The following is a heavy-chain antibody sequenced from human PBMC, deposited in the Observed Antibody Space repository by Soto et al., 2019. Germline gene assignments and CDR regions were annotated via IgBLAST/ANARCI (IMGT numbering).Heavy chain of an antibody. CDR3: ARGDSNYGTYYYYGMDV. V-gene: IGHV1-69*13. D-gene: IGHD4-4*01. Sequence: SVKVSCKASGGTFSSYAISWVRQAPGQGLEWMGGTIPIFGTANYAQKFQGRVTITADESTSTAYMELSSLRSEDTAVYYCARGDSNYGTYYYYGMDVWGQGTTVTVSS. CDR2: TIPIFGTA. J-gene: IGHJ6*02. CDR1: GGTFSSYA.